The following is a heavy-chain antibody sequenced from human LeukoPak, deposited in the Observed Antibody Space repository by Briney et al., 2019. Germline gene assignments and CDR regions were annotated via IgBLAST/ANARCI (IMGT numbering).Heavy chain of an antibody. CDR3: ARAPLGYCSGGSCYRVSAHFDY. CDR2: IYYSGST. Sequence: KTSETLSLTCTVSGGSISSGGYYWSWIRQHPGKGLEWIGYIYYSGSTYYNPSLKSRVTISVDTSKNQFSLKLSSVTAADTAVYYCARAPLGYCSGGSCYRVSAHFDYWGQGTLVTVSS. V-gene: IGHV4-31*03. D-gene: IGHD2-15*01. CDR1: GGSISSGGYY. J-gene: IGHJ4*02.